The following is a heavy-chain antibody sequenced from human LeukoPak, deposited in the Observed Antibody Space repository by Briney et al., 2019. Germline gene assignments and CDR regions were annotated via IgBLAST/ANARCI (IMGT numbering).Heavy chain of an antibody. J-gene: IGHJ4*02. CDR3: AREEMDSNSLDH. CDR2: INPNTGAT. CDR1: GYTFIGNY. D-gene: IGHD5-24*01. V-gene: IGHV1-2*02. Sequence: GASVKVSCNASGYTFIGNYIHWVRQAPGQGLEWMGWINPNTGATNYAQMFQGRVTMTRDTSISIGYMDLTRLTSDDSAVYYCAREEMDSNSLDHWGQGTLVNVSS.